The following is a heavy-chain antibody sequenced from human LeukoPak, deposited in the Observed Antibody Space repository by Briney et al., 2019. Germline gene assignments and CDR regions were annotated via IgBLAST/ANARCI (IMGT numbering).Heavy chain of an antibody. V-gene: IGHV3-23*01. CDR3: ATPPGYYDVAPLDF. D-gene: IGHD3-22*01. CDR2: ISGSGTSE. CDR1: GFTFTSYA. J-gene: IGHJ4*02. Sequence: GGSLRLSCAASGFTFTSYAMSWVRQAPGEGLEWVSGISGSGTSEYYVDSVKGRFTISRDNSKNTMFLQMNSLKTEDTAVYYCATPPGYYDVAPLDFWGQGTLVTVSS.